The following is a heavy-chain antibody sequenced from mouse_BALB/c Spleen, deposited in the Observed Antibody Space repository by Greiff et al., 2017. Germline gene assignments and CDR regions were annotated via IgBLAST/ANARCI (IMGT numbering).Heavy chain of an antibody. CDR3: ARGYGYDYFDY. V-gene: IGHV5-6-5*01. J-gene: IGHJ2*01. Sequence: EGQLVESGGGLVKPGGSLKLSCAASGFTFSSYAMSWVRQTPEKRLEWVASISSGGSTYYPDSVKGRFTISRDNARNILYLQMSSLRSEDTAMYYGARGYGYDYFDYWGQGTTLTVSS. CDR2: ISSGGST. D-gene: IGHD2-2*01. CDR1: GFTFSSYA.